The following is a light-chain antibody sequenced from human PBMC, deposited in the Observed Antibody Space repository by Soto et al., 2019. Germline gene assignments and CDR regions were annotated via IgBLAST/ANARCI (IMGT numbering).Light chain of an antibody. V-gene: IGLV2-11*01. CDR3: SSYTSTTLV. J-gene: IGLJ2*01. CDR1: NSDVGTYNY. CDR2: DVT. Sequence: QSALTQPRSVSGSPGQSVTISCTGTNSDVGTYNYVSWYQQHPGKAPKLIIYDVTKRPSGVPDRFSGSKSGNTASLTISGLQAEDEADYYCSSYTSTTLVFGGGTKLTV.